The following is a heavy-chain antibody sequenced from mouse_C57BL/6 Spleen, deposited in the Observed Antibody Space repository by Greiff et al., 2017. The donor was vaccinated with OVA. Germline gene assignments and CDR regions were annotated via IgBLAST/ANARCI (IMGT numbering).Heavy chain of an antibody. D-gene: IGHD2-4*01. Sequence: QVQLQQSGAELARPGASVKMSCKASGYTFTSYTMHWVKQRPGQGLEWIGYINPSRGYTKYNQKFKDKAKLTADKTSSTAYMQRSSLTTEDSAVYYCARDDYDLYYAMDYWGQGTSVPVSS. CDR1: GYTFTSYT. V-gene: IGHV1-4*01. J-gene: IGHJ4*01. CDR3: ARDDYDLYYAMDY. CDR2: INPSRGYT.